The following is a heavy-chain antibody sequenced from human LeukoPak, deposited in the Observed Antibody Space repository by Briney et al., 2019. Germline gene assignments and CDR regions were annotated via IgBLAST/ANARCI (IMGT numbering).Heavy chain of an antibody. CDR3: AKAAMGSGWSHFDY. CDR1: GFTFSSYS. Sequence: GGSLRLSCAASGFTFSSYSMHWVRQAPGKELEWVAFIRYDGSNKYYADSVKGRFTISRDNSKNTLYLQMNSLRAEDTAVYYCAKAAMGSGWSHFDYWGQGTLVTVSS. J-gene: IGHJ4*02. CDR2: IRYDGSNK. D-gene: IGHD6-19*01. V-gene: IGHV3-30*02.